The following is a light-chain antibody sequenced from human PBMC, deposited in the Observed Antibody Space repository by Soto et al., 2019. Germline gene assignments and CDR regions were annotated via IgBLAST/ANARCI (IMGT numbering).Light chain of an antibody. J-gene: IGKJ1*01. Sequence: EIVLTQSPGTLSLSPGERATLSCRASQSVSSSYLAWYQQKPGQAPRLLIYGASSRATVIPDRFSGSGSGTDFTLSISRLEPEDFAVYYCQQYGSSPETFGQGTKVEIK. V-gene: IGKV3-20*01. CDR1: QSVSSSY. CDR2: GAS. CDR3: QQYGSSPET.